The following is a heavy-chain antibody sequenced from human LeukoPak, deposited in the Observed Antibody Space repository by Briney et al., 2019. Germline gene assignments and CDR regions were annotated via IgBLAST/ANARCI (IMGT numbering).Heavy chain of an antibody. CDR3: ARVSGGYYLALDN. CDR1: GGSISSGDYY. Sequence: SQTLSLTCTVSGGSISSGDYYWSWIPQPPGKGLEWIGYIYYSGSTYYNPSLKSRVTISVDTSKNQFSLKLSSVTAADTAVYYCARVSGGYYLALDNWGQGTLVTVSS. D-gene: IGHD3-22*01. CDR2: IYYSGST. V-gene: IGHV4-30-4*01. J-gene: IGHJ4*02.